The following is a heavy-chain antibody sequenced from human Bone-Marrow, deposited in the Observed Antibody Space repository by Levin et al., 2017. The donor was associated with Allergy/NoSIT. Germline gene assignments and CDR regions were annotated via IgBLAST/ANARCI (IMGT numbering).Heavy chain of an antibody. D-gene: IGHD1-26*01. CDR1: GFTFSNAW. CDR2: IKSKTDGGTT. Sequence: PGGSLRLSCAASGFTFSNAWMSWVRQAPGKGLEWVGRIKSKTDGGTTDYAAPVKGRFTISRDDSKNTLYLQMNSLKTEDTAVYYCTTDWSYLVLFPRWFDPWGQGTLVTVSS. V-gene: IGHV3-15*01. J-gene: IGHJ5*02. CDR3: TTDWSYLVLFPRWFDP.